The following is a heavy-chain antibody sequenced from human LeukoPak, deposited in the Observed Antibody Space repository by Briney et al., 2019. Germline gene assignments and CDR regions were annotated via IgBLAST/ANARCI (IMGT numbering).Heavy chain of an antibody. CDR2: IKQDGSEK. CDR3: ARGGSDTAMAHDY. Sequence: PGGSLRLSCAASGFTFSSYWMSWVRQAPGKGLEWVANIKQDGSEKYYVGSVKGRFTISRDNAKNTLYLQVNSLRAEDTAVYFCARGGSDTAMAHDYWGQGTLVTVSS. CDR1: GFTFSSYW. J-gene: IGHJ4*02. V-gene: IGHV3-7*01. D-gene: IGHD5-18*01.